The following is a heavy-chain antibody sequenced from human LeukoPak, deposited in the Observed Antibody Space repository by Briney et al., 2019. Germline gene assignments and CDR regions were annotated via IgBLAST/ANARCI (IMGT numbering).Heavy chain of an antibody. CDR1: GGSISSYY. V-gene: IGHV4-59*01. J-gene: IGHJ4*02. D-gene: IGHD3-3*01. CDR2: IYYSGST. CDR3: ARVLYYDFWSGPYYFDY. Sequence: SETLSLTCTVSGGSISSYYWSWIRQPPGEGLEWIGYIYYSGSTNYNPSLKSRVTISVDTSKNQFSLKLSSVTAANTAVYYCARVLYYDFWSGPYYFDYWGQGTLVTVSS.